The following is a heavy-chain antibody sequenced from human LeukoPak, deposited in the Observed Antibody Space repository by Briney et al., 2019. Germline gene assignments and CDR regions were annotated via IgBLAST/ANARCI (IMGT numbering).Heavy chain of an antibody. CDR2: IIPIFGTA. J-gene: IGHJ6*04. D-gene: IGHD3-3*01. Sequence: ASVKVSCKASRGTFSNYAISWVRQAPGQGLEWMGGIIPIFGTANYAQKLQGRVTITADESTSTAYMELSSLRSEDTAVYYCARSPPLLEWLTIWMDVWGKGTTVTVSS. V-gene: IGHV1-69*13. CDR3: ARSPPLLEWLTIWMDV. CDR1: RGTFSNYA.